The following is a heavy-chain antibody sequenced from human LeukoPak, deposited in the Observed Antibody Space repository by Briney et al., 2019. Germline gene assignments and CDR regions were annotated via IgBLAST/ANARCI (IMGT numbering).Heavy chain of an antibody. Sequence: GASVKVSRKASGYTLNRYGNSWGRQAPGQGPELMGWISAYNGNTNYAQKLQGRVTMTTDTSTSTAYMELRSLRSDDTAVYYCARGMVYAYYFDYWGQGTLVTVSS. CDR1: GYTLNRYG. V-gene: IGHV1-18*01. CDR2: ISAYNGNT. J-gene: IGHJ4*02. D-gene: IGHD2-8*01. CDR3: ARGMVYAYYFDY.